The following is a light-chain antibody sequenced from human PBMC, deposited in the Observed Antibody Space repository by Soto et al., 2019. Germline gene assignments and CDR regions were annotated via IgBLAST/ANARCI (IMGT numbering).Light chain of an antibody. J-gene: IGLJ3*02. V-gene: IGLV2-11*01. Sequence: QSALTQPRSVSGSPGQSVTISCTGTSSDVGDYNYVSWYQQYPGKAPKLVIYDVSKRPSGIPDRFSGSKSGNTTSLTISGLQAEDEGDYSCCSFENSYTLWVLGGGTKLTVL. CDR3: CSFENSYTLWV. CDR2: DVS. CDR1: SSDVGDYNY.